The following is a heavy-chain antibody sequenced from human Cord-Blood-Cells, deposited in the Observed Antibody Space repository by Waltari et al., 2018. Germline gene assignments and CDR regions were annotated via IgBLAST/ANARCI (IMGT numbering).Heavy chain of an antibody. CDR1: GYTLPELS. V-gene: IGHV1-24*01. Sequence: QVQLVQSGAEVKKRGASAKVSCKVSGYTLPELSMHCVRQAPGKGLEWLGVFDPEDGETIYAQKFQGRVTMTEDTSTDTAYMELSSLRSEDTAVYYCATDCMRLNRCGGSYWGQGTLVTVSS. D-gene: IGHD3-16*01. CDR2: FDPEDGET. CDR3: ATDCMRLNRCGGSY. J-gene: IGHJ4*02.